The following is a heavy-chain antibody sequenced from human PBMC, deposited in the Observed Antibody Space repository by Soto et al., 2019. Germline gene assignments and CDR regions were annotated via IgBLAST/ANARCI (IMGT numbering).Heavy chain of an antibody. V-gene: IGHV4-34*01. Sequence: QVQLQQWGAGLLKPSETLSLTCAVYGGSFSGYYWSWIRQPPGKGLEWIGEINHSGSTNYNPSLKSRVTISVDTSKNQFSLKLSSVTAADTAVYYCARGVRPSGWYVVNDYYYGMDVWGQGTTVTVS. D-gene: IGHD6-19*01. CDR3: ARGVRPSGWYVVNDYYYGMDV. CDR2: INHSGST. J-gene: IGHJ6*02. CDR1: GGSFSGYY.